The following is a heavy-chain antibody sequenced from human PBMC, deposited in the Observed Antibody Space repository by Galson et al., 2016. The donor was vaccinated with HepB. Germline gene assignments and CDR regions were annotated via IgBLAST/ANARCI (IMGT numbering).Heavy chain of an antibody. D-gene: IGHD5-18*01. J-gene: IGHJ4*02. CDR3: ARGGRKWLWGYYFDY. Sequence: TLSLTCTVSGGSISIGGYYWCWIRQHPGKGLEWIGYIYHSGKTDYNPSLESRVAISVDTSKKKFSLKVTSLTAADTAVYLCARGGRKWLWGYYFDYWGQGTLVTVSS. V-gene: IGHV4-31*03. CDR1: GGSISIGGYY. CDR2: IYHSGKT.